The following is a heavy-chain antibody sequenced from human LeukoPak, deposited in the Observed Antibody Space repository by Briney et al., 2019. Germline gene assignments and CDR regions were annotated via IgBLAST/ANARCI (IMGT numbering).Heavy chain of an antibody. CDR3: ARGGDILQYFDWLSKGPMDY. CDR1: GGSSSSSSYY. J-gene: IGHJ4*02. CDR2: INYRGST. D-gene: IGHD3-9*01. V-gene: IGHV4-39*07. Sequence: SETLSLTCSVSGGSSSSSSYYWGWIRQPPGKGLEWIGEINYRGSTNYNPSLKSRVTISMDTSKNQFSLKLSSVTAADTAVYYCARGGDILQYFDWLSKGPMDYWGQGTLVTVSS.